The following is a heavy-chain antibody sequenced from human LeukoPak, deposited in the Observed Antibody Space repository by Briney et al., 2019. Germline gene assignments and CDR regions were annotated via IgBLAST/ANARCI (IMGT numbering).Heavy chain of an antibody. V-gene: IGHV3-74*01. Sequence: GGSLRLSCAASGFTFSSYWMHWVRQAPGKGLVWVSRINSDGSSTSYADSVKGRFTISRDNAKNTLFLQMNSLRAEDTAVYYCARVRITGTTRFDPWGQGTLVTVSS. CDR3: ARVRITGTTRFDP. J-gene: IGHJ5*02. CDR2: INSDGSST. D-gene: IGHD1-20*01. CDR1: GFTFSSYW.